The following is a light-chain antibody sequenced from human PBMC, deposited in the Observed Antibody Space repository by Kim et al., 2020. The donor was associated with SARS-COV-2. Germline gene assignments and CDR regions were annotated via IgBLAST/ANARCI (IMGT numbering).Light chain of an antibody. Sequence: VSPGERATLSCRASQSVRSNLAWYQQKPGQAPRLIIYGASTRATGIPARFSGSGSGTEFTLTISSLQSEDFAVYYCQHYDNWPPLTFGGGTKLEI. V-gene: IGKV3D-15*01. CDR2: GAS. J-gene: IGKJ4*01. CDR3: QHYDNWPPLT. CDR1: QSVRSN.